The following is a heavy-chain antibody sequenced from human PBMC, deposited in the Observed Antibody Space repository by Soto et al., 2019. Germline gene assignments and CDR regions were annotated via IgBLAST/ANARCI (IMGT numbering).Heavy chain of an antibody. V-gene: IGHV4-30-2*01. J-gene: IGHJ4*02. D-gene: IGHD2-2*01. Sequence: QLQLQESGSGLVKPSQTLSLTCAVSGGSISSGYSWSWIRQPPGKGLEWIGYMYHSGSTYYNPSLKRRVTISIDRSKNQFSLKLSSVTAADTAVYSCARVPDYWGQGILVTVSS. CDR1: GGSISSGYS. CDR3: ARVPDY. CDR2: MYHSGST.